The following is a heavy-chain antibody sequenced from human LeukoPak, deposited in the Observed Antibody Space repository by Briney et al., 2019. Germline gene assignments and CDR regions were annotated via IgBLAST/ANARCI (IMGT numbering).Heavy chain of an antibody. V-gene: IGHV3-33*01. J-gene: IGHJ4*02. CDR2: IWYDGSNK. CDR1: GFTFSSYG. D-gene: IGHD2/OR15-2a*01. CDR3: AREGPRGNSQFDY. Sequence: GGSLRLSCAASGFTFSSYGMHWVRQAPGKGLEWVALIWYDGSNKYYTDSVKGRLTISRDNSKNTPYLQMNSLRAEDTAIYYCAREGPRGNSQFDYWGQGTLVTVSS.